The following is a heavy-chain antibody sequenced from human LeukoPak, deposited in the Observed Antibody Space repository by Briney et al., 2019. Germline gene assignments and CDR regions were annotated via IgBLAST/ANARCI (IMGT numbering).Heavy chain of an antibody. V-gene: IGHV4-59*12. CDR1: GGSISIYY. Sequence: SETLSLTCTVSGGSISIYYWTWIRQPPGKGLEWIGYIDSSGTTNYNPSLESRVTISVDTSKNQFSLKLSSVTAADTAVYYCARRSAHNYYDSSGFNWFDPWGQGTLVTVSS. CDR3: ARRSAHNYYDSSGFNWFDP. D-gene: IGHD3-22*01. J-gene: IGHJ5*02. CDR2: IDSSGTT.